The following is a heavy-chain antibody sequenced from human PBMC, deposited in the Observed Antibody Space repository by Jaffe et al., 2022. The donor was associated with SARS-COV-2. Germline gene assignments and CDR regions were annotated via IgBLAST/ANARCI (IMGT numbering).Heavy chain of an antibody. D-gene: IGHD6-13*01. Sequence: EVQLVESGGGLVQPGGSLRLSCAASGFTFSSYDMHWVRQATGRGLEWVSAIGTAGDTYYPGSVKGRFTISREDAKNSLYLQMNSLRAGDTAVYYCARGARGIAAPGGPTSLDYWGQGTLVTVSS. CDR1: GFTFSSYD. CDR3: ARGARGIAAPGGPTSLDY. J-gene: IGHJ4*02. V-gene: IGHV3-13*01. CDR2: IGTAGDT.